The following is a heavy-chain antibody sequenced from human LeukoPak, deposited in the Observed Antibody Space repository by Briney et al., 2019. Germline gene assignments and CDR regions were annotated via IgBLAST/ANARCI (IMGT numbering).Heavy chain of an antibody. CDR2: INHSGST. Sequence: SETLSLTCAVYGGSFSGYYWSWIRQPPGKGPEWIGEINHSGSTNYNPSLKSRVTISVDTSKNQFSLKLSSVTAADTAVYYCARGRGWFGGSTFDPWGQGTLVTVSS. CDR3: ARGRGWFGGSTFDP. CDR1: GGSFSGYY. V-gene: IGHV4-34*01. D-gene: IGHD3-10*01. J-gene: IGHJ5*02.